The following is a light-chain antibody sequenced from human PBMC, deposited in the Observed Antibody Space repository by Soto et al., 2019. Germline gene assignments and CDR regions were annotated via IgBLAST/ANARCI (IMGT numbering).Light chain of an antibody. CDR2: AAS. CDR3: QQSSMTPFT. Sequence: DIQMTQSPSSLSASAGDRVTITCRASQSISSYLNWYQQKPGKAPKLLIYAASNLQSEVPSRFSGSGSGTDFTLTISSLQPEDFATYFCQQSSMTPFTFGRGTKVEIK. V-gene: IGKV1-39*01. J-gene: IGKJ3*01. CDR1: QSISSY.